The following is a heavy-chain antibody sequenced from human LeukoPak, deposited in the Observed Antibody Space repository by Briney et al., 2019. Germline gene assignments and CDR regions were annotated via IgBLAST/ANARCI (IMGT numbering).Heavy chain of an antibody. Sequence: GASVKVSCKASGYTFTGYYMHWVRQAPGQGLEWMGWINPNSGGTNYAQKFQGRVTMTRDTSISTAYMELSRLRSDDTAVYYCARACSSWYSSYNWFDPWGQGTLVTVSS. D-gene: IGHD6-13*01. CDR3: ARACSSWYSSYNWFDP. V-gene: IGHV1-2*02. CDR1: GYTFTGYY. CDR2: INPNSGGT. J-gene: IGHJ5*02.